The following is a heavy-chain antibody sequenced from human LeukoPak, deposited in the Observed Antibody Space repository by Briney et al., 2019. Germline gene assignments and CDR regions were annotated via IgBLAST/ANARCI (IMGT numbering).Heavy chain of an antibody. V-gene: IGHV3-48*01. J-gene: IGHJ4*02. Sequence: GGSLSLPCTVSGFPLSSYSMNWFRQAPGKGLEWVAYISASGSNIYYVDSVMGRFTVSRDNPKSSLFLQMNSPRAEDTAVYYCARVKGAYFDYWGQGALVTVSS. CDR3: ARVKGAYFDY. CDR2: ISASGSNI. CDR1: GFPLSSYS. D-gene: IGHD4/OR15-4a*01.